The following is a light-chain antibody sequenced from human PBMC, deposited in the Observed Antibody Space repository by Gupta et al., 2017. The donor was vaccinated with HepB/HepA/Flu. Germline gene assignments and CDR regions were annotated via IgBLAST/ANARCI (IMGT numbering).Light chain of an antibody. CDR1: QSVSSY. V-gene: IGKV3-11*01. Sequence: EIVLTQSPATLSLSPGERATLSCRASQSVSSYLAWYQQKPGQAPRLPIYDASNRATGIPARFRGSGSGTDFTLTISSLEPEDFAVYYCQQRSNWPLTFGGGTKVEIK. J-gene: IGKJ4*01. CDR3: QQRSNWPLT. CDR2: DAS.